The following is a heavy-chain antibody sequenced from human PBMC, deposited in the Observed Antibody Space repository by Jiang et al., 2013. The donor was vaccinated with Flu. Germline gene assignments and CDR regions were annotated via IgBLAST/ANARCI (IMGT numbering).Heavy chain of an antibody. D-gene: IGHD1/OR15-1a*01. J-gene: IGHJ5*02. CDR3: ARHGRTSPTGWFDP. CDR2: ISYSGST. CDR1: GGSISTSSSY. V-gene: IGHV4-39*01. Sequence: GPGLVKPSETLSLTCTVSGGSISTSSSYWGWIRQPPGKGLEWIGYISYSGSTYFNPSLKSRVTISVDTSKNQFXLKLPSVTAADTAVYYCARHGRTSPTGWFDPWGQGTLVTVSS.